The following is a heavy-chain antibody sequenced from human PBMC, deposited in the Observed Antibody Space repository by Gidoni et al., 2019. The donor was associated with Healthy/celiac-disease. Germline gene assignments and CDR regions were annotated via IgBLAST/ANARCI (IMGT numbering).Heavy chain of an antibody. V-gene: IGHV4-30-4*01. CDR2: IYYSGST. J-gene: IGHJ3*02. Sequence: QVQLQESAPGLVKPSQTLSLPCTVSGGSISRGAYYWSWIRQPPGKGLEWIGYIYYSGSTYYNPSLKSRVTISVDTSKNQFSLKLSSVTAADTAVYYCARWIQLWFSRQAGEDVGIWGQGTMVTVSS. CDR1: GGSISRGAYY. D-gene: IGHD5-18*01. CDR3: ARWIQLWFSRQAGEDVGI.